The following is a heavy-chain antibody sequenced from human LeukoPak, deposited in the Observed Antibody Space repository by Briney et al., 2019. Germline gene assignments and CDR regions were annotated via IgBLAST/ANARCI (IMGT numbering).Heavy chain of an antibody. CDR3: ARGSREVPDAFDI. V-gene: IGHV4-59*11. J-gene: IGHJ3*02. CDR1: GGSISSHY. CDR2: IFYSGST. Sequence: SETLSLTCTVSGGSISSHYWSWTRQPPGKGLEWIGYIFYSGSTNYNPSLKSRVTISVDKSKNQFSLKLSSVTAAGTAVYYCARGSREVPDAFDIWGQGTMVTVSS. D-gene: IGHD3-10*01.